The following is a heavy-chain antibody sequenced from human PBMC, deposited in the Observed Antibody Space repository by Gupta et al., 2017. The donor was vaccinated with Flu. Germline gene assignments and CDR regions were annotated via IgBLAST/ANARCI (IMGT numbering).Heavy chain of an antibody. CDR2: ISWNGDSV. CDR1: GFTFDDYA. J-gene: IGHJ6*03. Sequence: ELQLVESGGGLVQPGGSLRLSCRASGFTFDDYAMHWVRQAPVKGLEWVSGISWNGDSVGYVDSVKGRFTISRDNAKNSLFLEMHSLRPEDAALYYCTKGSTSCFTCKHNYYNHFMDVWGEGTAVTVSS. V-gene: IGHV3-9*01. D-gene: IGHD2-2*02. CDR3: TKGSTSCFTCKHNYYNHFMDV.